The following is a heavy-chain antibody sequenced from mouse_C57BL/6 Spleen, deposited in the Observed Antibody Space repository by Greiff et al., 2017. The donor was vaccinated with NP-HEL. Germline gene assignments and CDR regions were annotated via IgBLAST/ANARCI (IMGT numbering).Heavy chain of an antibody. V-gene: IGHV1-7*01. J-gene: IGHJ3*01. CDR2: INPSSGYT. Sequence: VQVVESGAELAKPGASVKLSCKASGYTFTSYWMHWVKQRPGQGLEWIGYINPSSGYTKYNQKFKDKATLTADKSSSTAYMQLSSLTYEDSAVYYCADYGSSSWFAYWGQGTLVTVSA. D-gene: IGHD1-1*01. CDR1: GYTFTSYW. CDR3: ADYGSSSWFAY.